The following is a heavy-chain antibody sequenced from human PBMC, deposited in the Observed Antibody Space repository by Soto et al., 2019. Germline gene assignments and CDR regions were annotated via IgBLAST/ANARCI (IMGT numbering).Heavy chain of an antibody. CDR3: AKVVYLEWSHYKPFDY. CDR1: GFTFSSYG. V-gene: IGHV3-30*18. J-gene: IGHJ4*02. D-gene: IGHD3-3*01. Sequence: LRLSCAASGFTFSSYGMHWVRQAPGKGLEWVAVISYDGSNKYYADSVKGRFTISRDNSKNTLYLQMNSLRAEDTAVYYCAKVVYLEWSHYKPFDYWGQGTLVTVSS. CDR2: ISYDGSNK.